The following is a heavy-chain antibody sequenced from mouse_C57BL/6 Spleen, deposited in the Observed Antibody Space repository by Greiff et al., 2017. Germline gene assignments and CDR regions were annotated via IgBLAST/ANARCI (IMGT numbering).Heavy chain of an antibody. Sequence: EVMLVESGGGLVKPGGSLKLSCAASGFTFSSYAMSWVRQTPEKRLEWVATISDGGSYTYYPDNVKGRFTISRDNAKNNLYLHMSHLKSEDTAMXYYARDLATTVVAPGWGTGTTVTVSS. V-gene: IGHV5-4*01. J-gene: IGHJ1*03. D-gene: IGHD1-1*01. CDR3: ARDLATTVVAPG. CDR1: GFTFSSYA. CDR2: ISDGGSYT.